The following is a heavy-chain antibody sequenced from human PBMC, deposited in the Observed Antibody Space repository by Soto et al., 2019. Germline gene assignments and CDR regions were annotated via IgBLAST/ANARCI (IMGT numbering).Heavy chain of an antibody. D-gene: IGHD2-15*01. CDR2: IYSSGST. Sequence: SETLSLTCTVSGGSISSGDYYWSWIRQPPGKGLEWIGYIYSSGSTYYNPSLNSRVTISVDTSKNQFSLKLSSVTAADTAVYYCARVHPAGGPDYWGQGTLVTVSS. J-gene: IGHJ4*02. V-gene: IGHV4-30-4*01. CDR1: GGSISSGDYY. CDR3: ARVHPAGGPDY.